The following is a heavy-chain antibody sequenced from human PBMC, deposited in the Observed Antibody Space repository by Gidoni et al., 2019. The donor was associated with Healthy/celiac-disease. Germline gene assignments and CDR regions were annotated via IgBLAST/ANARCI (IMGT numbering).Heavy chain of an antibody. D-gene: IGHD6-19*01. CDR1: GYTLTELS. J-gene: IGHJ2*01. V-gene: IGHV1-24*01. Sequence: QVQLVQSGAEVKKPGASVKVSCKVSGYTLTELSMHWVRQAPGKGLEWMGGFDPEDGETIYAQKFQGRVTMTEDTSTDTAYMELSSLRSEDTAVYYCATMGIAVAGTFLNFDLWGRGTLVTVSS. CDR2: FDPEDGET. CDR3: ATMGIAVAGTFLNFDL.